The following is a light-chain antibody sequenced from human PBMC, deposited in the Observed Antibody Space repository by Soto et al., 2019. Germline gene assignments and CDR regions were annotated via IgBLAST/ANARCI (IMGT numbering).Light chain of an antibody. V-gene: IGKV3-20*01. CDR1: QSVNNNY. J-gene: IGKJ5*01. CDR2: GAS. CDR3: QQYGSSLIT. Sequence: EIVLTQSPGTLSLSPGERATLSCRASQSVNNNYLAWHQQKPGQAPRLLILGASSRATGIPDRFSGSGSGTDFILTISRVEPEDFAVYYCQQYGSSLITFGQGTRLEMK.